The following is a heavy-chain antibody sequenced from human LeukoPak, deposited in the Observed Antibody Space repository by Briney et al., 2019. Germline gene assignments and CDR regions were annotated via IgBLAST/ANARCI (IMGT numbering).Heavy chain of an antibody. Sequence: ASVKVSCKASGFTFTSSAMQWVRQARGQRLEWIGWIVVGSGNTNYAQKFQERVTITRDMSTSTAYMELSSLRSEDTAVYYCAASMVRGDNPFDPWGQGTLVTVTS. CDR1: GFTFTSSA. V-gene: IGHV1-58*02. J-gene: IGHJ5*02. CDR2: IVVGSGNT. CDR3: AASMVRGDNPFDP. D-gene: IGHD3-10*01.